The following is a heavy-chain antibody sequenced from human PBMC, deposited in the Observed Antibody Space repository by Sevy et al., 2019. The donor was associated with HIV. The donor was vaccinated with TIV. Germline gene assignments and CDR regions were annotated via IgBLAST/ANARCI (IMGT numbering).Heavy chain of an antibody. J-gene: IGHJ4*02. CDR3: TTDREYGDYKGGFDY. V-gene: IGHV3-15*01. CDR1: GFTFTNAW. Sequence: GESLKISCAASGFTFTNAWMGWVRQAPGKGLEWVGRIRSNIDGGTRDYAAPLKGRFTISRDDSKNTIYLQMNILKSADTAVYYCTTDREYGDYKGGFDYWGQGTLVTVSS. CDR2: IRSNIDGGTR. D-gene: IGHD4-17*01.